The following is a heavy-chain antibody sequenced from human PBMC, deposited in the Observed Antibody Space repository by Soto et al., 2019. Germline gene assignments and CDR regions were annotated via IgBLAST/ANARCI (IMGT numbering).Heavy chain of an antibody. CDR3: ARQLTGDGYYFDY. Sequence: SETLSLTCTVSGGSISSYYWSWIRQPPGKGLEWIGYIYYSGSTNYNPSLKSRVTISVDTSKNQFSLKLSSVTAADTAVYYCARQLTGDGYYFDYWGQGTLVTVSS. D-gene: IGHD7-27*01. CDR2: IYYSGST. J-gene: IGHJ4*02. V-gene: IGHV4-59*08. CDR1: GGSISSYY.